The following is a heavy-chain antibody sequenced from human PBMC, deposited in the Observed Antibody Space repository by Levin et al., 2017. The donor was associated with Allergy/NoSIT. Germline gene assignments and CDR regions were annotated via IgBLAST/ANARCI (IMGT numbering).Heavy chain of an antibody. J-gene: IGHJ5*02. Sequence: SQTLSLTCTVSGASIHTYHWSWIRQPPGKGLEWMGYVRYDGITNYNPSLKSRLTMSADSSKNQLFLKVTSVTAADTAVYYCVRFSRSSTWHGWLDPWGQGILVTVSS. D-gene: IGHD2-15*01. CDR2: VRYDGIT. CDR1: GASIHTYH. CDR3: VRFSRSSTWHGWLDP. V-gene: IGHV4-59*01.